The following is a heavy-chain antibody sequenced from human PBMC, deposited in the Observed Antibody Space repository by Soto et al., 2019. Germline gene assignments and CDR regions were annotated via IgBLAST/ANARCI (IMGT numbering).Heavy chain of an antibody. D-gene: IGHD6-19*01. Sequence: QVQLVESGGGVVQPGRSLRLSCTASGFTFSSYAMHWVRQAPGKGLEWVAVISYDGSNKDYADSVKGRFTISRDNSKNTLYLQMNSLRAEDTALYYCARDRTISSSGWYGDYYYGMDVWGQGTTVTVSS. J-gene: IGHJ6*02. CDR2: ISYDGSNK. V-gene: IGHV3-30-3*01. CDR1: GFTFSSYA. CDR3: ARDRTISSSGWYGDYYYGMDV.